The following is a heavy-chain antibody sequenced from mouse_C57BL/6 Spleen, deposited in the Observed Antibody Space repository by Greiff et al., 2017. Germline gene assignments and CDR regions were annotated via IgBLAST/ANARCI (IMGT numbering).Heavy chain of an antibody. V-gene: IGHV1-55*01. J-gene: IGHJ1*03. CDR1: GYTFTSYW. D-gene: IGHD1-1*01. Sequence: QVQLQQSGAELVKPGASVKMSCKASGYTFTSYWITWVKQRPGQGLEWIGDIYPGSGSTNYNEKFKSKATLTVDTSSSTAYMQLSSLTSEDSAVYYCVRGGEITTGVADWYFDVWGTGTTVTVSS. CDR2: IYPGSGST. CDR3: VRGGEITTGVADWYFDV.